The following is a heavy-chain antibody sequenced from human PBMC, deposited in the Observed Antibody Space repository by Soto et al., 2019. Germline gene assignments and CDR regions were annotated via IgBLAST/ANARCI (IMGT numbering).Heavy chain of an antibody. J-gene: IGHJ4*02. V-gene: IGHV4-34*12. D-gene: IGHD3-3*01. CDR3: ARRGGGYYPYYFDY. CDR2: IIHSGST. Sequence: SETQSLSCAVDGESCSGYYWSCIRQPPGKGQEWIGEIIHSGSTNYNPSLKSRVTVSVDTSKKQFSLKLDSVTAAVSVVYYCARRGGGYYPYYFDYWGQGGLVTVSS. CDR1: GESCSGYY.